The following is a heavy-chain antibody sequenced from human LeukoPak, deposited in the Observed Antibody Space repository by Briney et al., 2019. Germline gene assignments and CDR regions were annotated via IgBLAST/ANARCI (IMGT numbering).Heavy chain of an antibody. D-gene: IGHD6-19*01. CDR2: ISYDGSNK. V-gene: IGHV3-30-3*01. Sequence: GGSLRLSCAASGFTFSSYAMHWVRQAPGEGLEWVAVISYDGSNKYYADSVKGRFTISRDNSKNTLYLQMNSLRAEDTAVYYCAREAAVAGFDYWGQGTLVTVSS. CDR1: GFTFSSYA. CDR3: AREAAVAGFDY. J-gene: IGHJ4*02.